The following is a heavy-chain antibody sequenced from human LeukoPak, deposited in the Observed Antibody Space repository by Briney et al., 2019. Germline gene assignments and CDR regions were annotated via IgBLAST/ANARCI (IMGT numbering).Heavy chain of an antibody. V-gene: IGHV4-61*02. J-gene: IGHJ4*02. CDR3: ARARGSGSHFDY. D-gene: IGHD3-10*01. CDR2: VYTSGST. CDR1: GGSISSGSYY. Sequence: SQTLSLTCTVSGGSISSGSYYWTWIRQPAGKGLEWIGRVYTSGSTSYNPSLESRVTILGDTSKNLFSLKLTSVTVADTGVYYCARARGSGSHFDYWGQGTLVTVSS.